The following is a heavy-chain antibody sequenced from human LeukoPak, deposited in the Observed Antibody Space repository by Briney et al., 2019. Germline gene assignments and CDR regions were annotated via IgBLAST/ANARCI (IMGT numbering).Heavy chain of an antibody. J-gene: IGHJ4*02. CDR2: IIPIFGTA. CDR3: AIVGLDYDSSGYPDY. CDR1: GGTFSSYA. D-gene: IGHD3-22*01. Sequence: SVKVSCKASGGTFSSYAISWVRQAPGQGLEWMGGIIPIFGTANYAQKFQGRVTITAGESTSTAYMELSSLRSEDTAVYYCAIVGLDYDSSGYPDYWGQGTLVTVSS. V-gene: IGHV1-69*13.